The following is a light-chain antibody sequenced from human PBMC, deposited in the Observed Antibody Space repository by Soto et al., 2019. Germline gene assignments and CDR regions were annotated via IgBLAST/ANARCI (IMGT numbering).Light chain of an antibody. CDR3: QQYSDYWT. CDR1: QSIRTW. Sequence: DIRMTQALSTLSASVGDRVTIRCRASQSIRTWLAWYQQKPGRAPKLLIYDASNLESGVPSRFSGGGSGTDFTLTISSLQPDDFATYYCQQYSDYWTFGQGTKVDIK. CDR2: DAS. V-gene: IGKV1-5*01. J-gene: IGKJ1*01.